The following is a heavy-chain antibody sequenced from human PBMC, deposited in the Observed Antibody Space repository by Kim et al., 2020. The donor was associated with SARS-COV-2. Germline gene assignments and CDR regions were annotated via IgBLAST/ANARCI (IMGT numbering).Heavy chain of an antibody. V-gene: IGHV1-8*01. J-gene: IGHJ5*02. CDR1: GYTFTSYD. CDR2: MNPNSGNT. Sequence: ASVKVSCKASGYTFTSYDINWVRQATGQGLEWMGWMNPNSGNTGYAQKFQGRVTMTRNTSISTAYMELSSLRSEDTAVYYCARGIRWFGDQSWFDPWGQGTLVPASS. D-gene: IGHD3-10*01. CDR3: ARGIRWFGDQSWFDP.